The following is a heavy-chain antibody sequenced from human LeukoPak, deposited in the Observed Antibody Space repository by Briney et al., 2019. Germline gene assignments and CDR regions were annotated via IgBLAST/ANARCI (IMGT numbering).Heavy chain of an antibody. D-gene: IGHD6-19*01. Sequence: GGSLRLSCAASGLSFSSYGMTWVRQAPGKGREWVSAISGSGGSTYYADSVKGRFTISRDNSKNTLYLQMNSLRAEDTAVYYCAKDHSPYSSGVADYWGQGTLVTVSS. V-gene: IGHV3-23*01. CDR2: ISGSGGST. CDR3: AKDHSPYSSGVADY. J-gene: IGHJ4*02. CDR1: GLSFSSYG.